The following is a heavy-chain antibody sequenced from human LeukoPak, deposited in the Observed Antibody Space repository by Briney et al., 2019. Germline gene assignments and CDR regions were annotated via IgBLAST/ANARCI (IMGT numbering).Heavy chain of an antibody. CDR3: AEDRGRGYCSGGSCLLID. V-gene: IGHV3-30*02. D-gene: IGHD2-15*01. J-gene: IGHJ4*02. CDR2: IRHDGSEE. CDR1: GFTFSNYG. Sequence: PGGSLRLSCPASGFTFSNYGMHWVRQAPGKGLERVAFIRHDGSEEFYPDSVRGRFTISRDNSKNTVYLQMNSLRAEDTALYYCAEDRGRGYCSGGSCLLIDWGQGTLVTVSS.